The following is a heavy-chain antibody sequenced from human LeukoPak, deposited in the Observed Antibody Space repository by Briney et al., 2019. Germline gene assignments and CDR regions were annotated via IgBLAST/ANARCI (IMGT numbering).Heavy chain of an antibody. J-gene: IGHJ3*02. V-gene: IGHV6-1*01. D-gene: IGHD2-15*01. CDR3: AREPLGYCSGGSCYSGAFDI. CDR1: GDSVSSNSAA. Sequence: SQTLSLTCAISGDSVSSNSAAWNWIRQSPSRGLEWLGRTYYRSKWFNDYAVSVNGRITINPDTSRNHFSLQLNSVTPEDTAVYYCAREPLGYCSGGSCYSGAFDIWGQGTMVTVSS. CDR2: TYYRSKWFN.